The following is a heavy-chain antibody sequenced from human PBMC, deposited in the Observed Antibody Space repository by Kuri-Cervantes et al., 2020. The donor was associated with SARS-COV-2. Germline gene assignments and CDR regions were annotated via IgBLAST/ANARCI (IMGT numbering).Heavy chain of an antibody. V-gene: IGHV3-30*02. J-gene: IGHJ4*02. CDR2: IRYDGSNK. CDR1: GFTFSSYG. D-gene: IGHD6-13*01. CDR3: AKELNEGYSSSWYFDY. Sequence: GGSLRLSCAASGFTFSSYGMHWVRQAPGKGLEWVAFIRYDGSNKYYADSVKGRFTISRDNSKNTLYLQMNSLRAEDTAVYYCAKELNEGYSSSWYFDYWGQGTLVTVSS.